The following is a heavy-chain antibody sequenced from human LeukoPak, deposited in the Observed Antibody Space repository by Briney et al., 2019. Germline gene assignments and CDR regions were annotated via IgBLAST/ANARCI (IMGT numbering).Heavy chain of an antibody. CDR3: VRSLDY. J-gene: IGHJ4*02. CDR1: GFTFSGDA. V-gene: IGHV3-23*01. Sequence: TGGSLGLSCAASGFTFSGDAMSWVRQAPGKGLEWVSVIAGSDGFTQYADSVKGRFTISRDNSKNTVYLQVNRLRVEDTALYYCVRSLDYWGQGTLVTVSS. CDR2: IAGSDGFT.